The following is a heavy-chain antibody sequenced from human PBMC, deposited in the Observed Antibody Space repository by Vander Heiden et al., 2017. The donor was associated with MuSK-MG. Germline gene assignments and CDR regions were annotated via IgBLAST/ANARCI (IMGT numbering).Heavy chain of an antibody. CDR3: ARCGEYQLLSHGYYYYMDV. CDR2: IYCSGNT. V-gene: IGHV4-59*01. CDR1: GGSISSYY. Sequence: QVQLQESGPGLVKPSETLSLTCTVSGGSISSYYWSWIRQPPGKGLEWIGYIYCSGNTNYTPSLKSRVTISVDTSKNQFSLKLSSVTAADTAVYYCARCGEYQLLSHGYYYYMDVWGKGTTVTVSS. D-gene: IGHD2-2*01. J-gene: IGHJ6*03.